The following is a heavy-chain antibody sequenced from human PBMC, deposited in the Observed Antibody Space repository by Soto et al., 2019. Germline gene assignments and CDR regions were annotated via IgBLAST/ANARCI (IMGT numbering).Heavy chain of an antibody. CDR3: AYFSGYPN. D-gene: IGHD3-22*01. J-gene: IGHJ4*02. Sequence: PGGSLRLSCAASGFTFSDYYMNWVRQAPGKGLEWISYISSRGTVKYNADSVKGRFTISRDNSENTLYLQMNSLRAEDTAVYYCAYFSGYPNWGQGTLVTVSS. CDR1: GFTFSDYY. CDR2: ISSRGTVK. V-gene: IGHV3-23*01.